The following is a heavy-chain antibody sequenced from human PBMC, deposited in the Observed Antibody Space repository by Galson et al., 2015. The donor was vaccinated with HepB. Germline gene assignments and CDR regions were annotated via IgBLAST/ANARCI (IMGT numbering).Heavy chain of an antibody. CDR1: GFTFSDYY. CDR2: ISSSGSTI. Sequence: SLRLSCAASGFTFSDYYMSWIRQAPGKGLEWVSYISSSGSTIYYADSVKGRFTISRDNAKNSLYLQMNSLRAVDTAVYYCARGYYDSSGYYYDFDYWGQGTLVTVSS. J-gene: IGHJ4*02. CDR3: ARGYYDSSGYYYDFDY. D-gene: IGHD3-22*01. V-gene: IGHV3-11*01.